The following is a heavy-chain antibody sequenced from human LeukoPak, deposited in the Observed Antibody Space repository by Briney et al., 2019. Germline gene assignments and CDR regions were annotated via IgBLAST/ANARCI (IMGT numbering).Heavy chain of an antibody. J-gene: IGHJ5*02. CDR1: GGSISGYY. D-gene: IGHD4-17*01. Sequence: PSETLSLTCTVSGGSISGYYWSWIRQPPRKGLEWIGYIYSSGSTKYDPPLESRVSISLDTSKNQVSLNLKSMTAADTAIYFCARGHYDLAPWGQGILVTVSS. CDR3: ARGHYDLAP. V-gene: IGHV4-59*01. CDR2: IYSSGST.